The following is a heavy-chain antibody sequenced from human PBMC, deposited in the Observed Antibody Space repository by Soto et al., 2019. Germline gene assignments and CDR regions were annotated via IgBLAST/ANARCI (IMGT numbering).Heavy chain of an antibody. Sequence: QVQLVESGGGVVQPGRSLRLSCAASGFTFSNYAMQWVRQAPGKGLEWVAFISYNGNDKYYADSVKGRFTISRDNSKNTLYLQMNRLRAADTAVYYCAREAGTAFDYWGQGTLVTVSS. D-gene: IGHD1-7*01. CDR2: ISYNGNDK. V-gene: IGHV3-30-3*01. CDR3: AREAGTAFDY. CDR1: GFTFSNYA. J-gene: IGHJ4*02.